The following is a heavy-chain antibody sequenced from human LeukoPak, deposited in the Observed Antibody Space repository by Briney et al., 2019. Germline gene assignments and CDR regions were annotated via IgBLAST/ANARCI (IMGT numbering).Heavy chain of an antibody. CDR3: ARRQVRGDFDY. V-gene: IGHV4-59*08. CDR1: GGSISSYY. J-gene: IGHJ4*02. Sequence: SETLSLTCTVSGGSISSYYWSWIRQPPGKGLEWIGYIYYSGCTNYNPSLKSRVTISVDTSKNQFSLKLSSVTAADTAVYYCARRQVRGDFDYWGQGTLVTVSS. D-gene: IGHD3-10*01. CDR2: IYYSGCT.